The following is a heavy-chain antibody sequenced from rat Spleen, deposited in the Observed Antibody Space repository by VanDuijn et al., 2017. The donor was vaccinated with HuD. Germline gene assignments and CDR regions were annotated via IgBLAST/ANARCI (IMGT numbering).Heavy chain of an antibody. J-gene: IGHJ2*01. CDR1: GFTFRNYD. D-gene: IGHD1-9*01. Sequence: EVQLVESDGGLVQPGRSLKLSCATSGFTFRNYDMAWIRQAPTKGLEWVATISSDGGRNFYRDSVKGRFTISRDNAKNTLYLQMDSLKSEDTASYYCVRHGYTRYYFDYWGQGVMVTVSS. V-gene: IGHV5-29*01. CDR2: ISSDGGRN. CDR3: VRHGYTRYYFDY.